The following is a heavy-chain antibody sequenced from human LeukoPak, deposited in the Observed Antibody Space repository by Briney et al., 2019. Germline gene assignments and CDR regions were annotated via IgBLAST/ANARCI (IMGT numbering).Heavy chain of an antibody. CDR2: IYHSGST. J-gene: IGHJ4*01. Sequence: SETLSLTCAVSGYSISSGYYWGWIRQPPGKGLEWIGSIYHSGSTYYKPSLKSRVTISVDTSKNQLSLKLSSVTAADTAVYYCARSMFDYWGQGPLVTVSS. CDR3: ARSMFDY. V-gene: IGHV4-38-2*01. CDR1: GYSISSGYY.